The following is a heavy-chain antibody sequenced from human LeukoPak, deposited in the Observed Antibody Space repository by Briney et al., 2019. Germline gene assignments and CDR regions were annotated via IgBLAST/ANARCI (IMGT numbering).Heavy chain of an antibody. Sequence: SETLSLTCTVSGGSISSYYWSWIRQSPGKGLEWIGRIYTSGSTNYNPSLKSRVTISVDASKNQFSLKLSSVTAADTAVYYCARSSSSGWGFRFDPWGQGTLVTVSS. J-gene: IGHJ5*02. CDR3: ARSSSSGWGFRFDP. CDR2: IYTSGST. CDR1: GGSISSYY. D-gene: IGHD6-19*01. V-gene: IGHV4-4*07.